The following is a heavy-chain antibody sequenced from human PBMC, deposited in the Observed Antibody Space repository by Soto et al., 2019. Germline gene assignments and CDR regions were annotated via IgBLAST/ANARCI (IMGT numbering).Heavy chain of an antibody. J-gene: IGHJ4*02. CDR3: GREGYWSLDY. Sequence: EVQLVESGGGLVQPGGSLRLSCAASGFTFTSPWMHWVRQAPGKGLEWVSRRNGDGSDTQYAGSEKGRFTISRDNAKNTLYLQMNSLSAEDTAVYYCGREGYWSLDYGGQGTLVTVSS. D-gene: IGHD1-1*01. V-gene: IGHV3-74*03. CDR1: GFTFTSPW. CDR2: RNGDGSDT.